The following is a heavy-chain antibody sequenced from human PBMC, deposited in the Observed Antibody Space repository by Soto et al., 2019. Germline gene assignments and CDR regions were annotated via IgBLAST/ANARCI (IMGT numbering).Heavy chain of an antibody. CDR2: VYHSGRT. CDR3: ARAPDSSCYYPRWYYYGMDA. CDR1: GGSISSSNW. Sequence: QVQLQQSGPGLVKPSRTLSLTCAVSGGSISSSNWCSWVRQPPGKGLEWVGEVYHSGRTNYNPSHKSRVTISVDKAKNQFSLKLSSATSADTVVYYCARAPDSSCYYPRWYYYGMDAWGQGPTVTVSS. V-gene: IGHV4-4*02. J-gene: IGHJ6*02. D-gene: IGHD3-22*01.